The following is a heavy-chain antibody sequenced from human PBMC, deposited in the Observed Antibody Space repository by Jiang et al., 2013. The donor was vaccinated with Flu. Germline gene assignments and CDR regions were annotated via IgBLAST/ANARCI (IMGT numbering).Heavy chain of an antibody. CDR3: ARDAPSYYYDSSGYYYGYFDY. CDR1: GDSVSGNSAA. Sequence: QTLSLTCAISGDSVSGNSAAWNWIRQSPSRGLEWLGRTYYRSKWYNDYAVSVKSRITINPDTSKNQFSLQLNSVTPEDTAVYYCARDAPSYYYDSSGYYYGYFDYWGQGTLVTVSS. CDR2: TYYRSKWYN. J-gene: IGHJ4*02. V-gene: IGHV6-1*01. D-gene: IGHD3-22*01.